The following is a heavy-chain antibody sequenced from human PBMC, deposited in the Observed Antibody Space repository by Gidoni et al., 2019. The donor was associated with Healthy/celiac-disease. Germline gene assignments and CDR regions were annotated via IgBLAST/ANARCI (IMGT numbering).Heavy chain of an antibody. J-gene: IGHJ6*02. CDR3: TRPIGSIEYYDFWRDKYEPDGMDV. CDR1: GFTFSGSA. Sequence: EVQLVESGGGLVQPGGSLKLSCAASGFTFSGSAMHWVRQASGKGLEWVGRIRSKANSYATAYAASVKGRFTISRDDSKNTAYLQMNSLKTEDTAVYYCTRPIGSIEYYDFWRDKYEPDGMDVWGQGTTVTVSS. CDR2: IRSKANSYAT. V-gene: IGHV3-73*01. D-gene: IGHD3-3*01.